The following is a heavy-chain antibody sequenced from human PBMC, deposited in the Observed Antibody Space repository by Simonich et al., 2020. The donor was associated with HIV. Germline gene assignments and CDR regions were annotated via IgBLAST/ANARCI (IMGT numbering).Heavy chain of an antibody. J-gene: IGHJ3*02. CDR2: IYHSGSSGST. D-gene: IGHD4-4*01. CDR1: GDSISSYNW. CDR3: ATTINYEDAFDI. V-gene: IGHV4-4*02. Sequence: QVQLQESGPGLVKPSGTLSLTCGVSGDSISSYNWWSWVRQPPGKGLEWIGEIYHSGSSGSTNYNPSLKSRVSISVDLSNNQFSLKLSFMTAADTAVYYCATTINYEDAFDIWGQGTMVTVSS.